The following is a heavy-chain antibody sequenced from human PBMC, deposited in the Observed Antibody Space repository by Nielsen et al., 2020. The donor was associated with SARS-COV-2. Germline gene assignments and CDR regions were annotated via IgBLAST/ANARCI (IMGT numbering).Heavy chain of an antibody. J-gene: IGHJ4*02. CDR2: ISSSSSYT. CDR1: GFTLSDYY. CDR3: ARGGSDYDFWSGYSLPDY. Sequence: GESLKISCAASGFTLSDYYMSWIRQAPGKGLEWVSYISSSSSYTNYADSVKGRFTISRDNAKNSLYLQMNSLRAEDTAVYYCARGGSDYDFWSGYSLPDYWGQGTLVTVSS. V-gene: IGHV3-11*05. D-gene: IGHD3-3*01.